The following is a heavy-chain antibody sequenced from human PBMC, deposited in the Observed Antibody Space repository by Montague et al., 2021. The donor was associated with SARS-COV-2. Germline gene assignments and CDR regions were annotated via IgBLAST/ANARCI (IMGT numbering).Heavy chain of an antibody. CDR1: GGSISSYY. Sequence: SETLSLTCTVSGGSISSYYWSWIRQPPGKGLEWIGYIYYSGSTNYNPSLKSRVTISVDTSKNQFSLKLSSVTAADTAVYYCARASLGYCGGGRCYVGFDPWGQGTLVTVSS. J-gene: IGHJ5*02. V-gene: IGHV4-59*01. D-gene: IGHD2-15*01. CDR3: ARASLGYCGGGRCYVGFDP. CDR2: IYYSGST.